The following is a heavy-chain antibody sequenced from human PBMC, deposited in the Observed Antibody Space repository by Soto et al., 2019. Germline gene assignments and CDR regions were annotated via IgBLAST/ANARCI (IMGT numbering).Heavy chain of an antibody. V-gene: IGHV4-61*01. Sequence: PETLSLTCTVSGGSVNTAPYHWSWIRQSPRNGLEWIGNIYYTGSTNYDPSFESRVAISLDTSNNQFSLRLTSLTAADTAVYFCARDHHSYYDTSGYYPYFDFWGQGTLVTVSS. CDR1: GGSVNTAPYH. CDR2: IYYTGST. J-gene: IGHJ4*02. D-gene: IGHD3-22*01. CDR3: ARDHHSYYDTSGYYPYFDF.